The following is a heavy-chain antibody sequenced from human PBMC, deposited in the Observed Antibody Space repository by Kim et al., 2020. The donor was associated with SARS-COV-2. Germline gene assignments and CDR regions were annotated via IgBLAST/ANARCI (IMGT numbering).Heavy chain of an antibody. V-gene: IGHV4-59*08. CDR1: GGSISSYS. Sequence: SETLSLTCTVSGGSISSYSWSLIRQPPGKGLEWIGYMSYSGNTNYDPSLKSRVTISVDTSKSQFSLKLSSVTAADTAVYYCARHGGESMIRGVLGAFDIWGQGTMVTVSS. CDR3: ARHGGESMIRGVLGAFDI. D-gene: IGHD3-10*01. CDR2: MSYSGNT. J-gene: IGHJ3*02.